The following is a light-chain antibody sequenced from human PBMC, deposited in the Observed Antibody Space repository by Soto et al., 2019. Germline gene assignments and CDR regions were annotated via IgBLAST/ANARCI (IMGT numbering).Light chain of an antibody. CDR2: DAS. CDR3: QQYNRYLYT. V-gene: IGKV1-5*01. J-gene: IGKJ2*01. CDR1: QIIGSW. Sequence: DIPMTQSPSTLSASVGDRVTITCRASQIIGSWLAWYQQKPGQAPKLLIYDASSLESGVPSRFSGSGSGTEFTLTISSLQPDDFATYYCQQYNRYLYTFGQGTKLEIK.